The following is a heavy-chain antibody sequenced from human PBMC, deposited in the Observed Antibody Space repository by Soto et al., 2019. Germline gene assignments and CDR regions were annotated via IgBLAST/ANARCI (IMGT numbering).Heavy chain of an antibody. CDR2: ISYDGSNK. J-gene: IGHJ6*02. CDR3: AKDYYETSGYYYGMDV. CDR1: GFTFSSYG. V-gene: IGHV3-30*18. Sequence: GGSLRLSCAASGFTFSSYGMDWVRQAPGKGLEWVAVISYDGSNKYYADSVKGRFTISRDNSKNTLYLQMNSLRAEDTAVYYCAKDYYETSGYYYGMDVWGQGTTVTVSS. D-gene: IGHD3-22*01.